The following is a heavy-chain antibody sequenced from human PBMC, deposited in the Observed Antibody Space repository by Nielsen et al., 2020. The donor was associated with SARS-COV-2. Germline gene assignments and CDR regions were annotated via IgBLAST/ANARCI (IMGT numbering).Heavy chain of an antibody. CDR1: GFTFDDYA. Sequence: SLKISCAASGFTFDDYAMHWVRQAPGKGLEWVSGISWNSGSIGYADSVKGRFTISRDDSKNTAYLQMNSLKTEDTAVYYCSSPTVAYWGQGTLVTVSS. D-gene: IGHD4-23*01. J-gene: IGHJ4*02. CDR2: ISWNSGSI. CDR3: SSPTVAY. V-gene: IGHV3-9*01.